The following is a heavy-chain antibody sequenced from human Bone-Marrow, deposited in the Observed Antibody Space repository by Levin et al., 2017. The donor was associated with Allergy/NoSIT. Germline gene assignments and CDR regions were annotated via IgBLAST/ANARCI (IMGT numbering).Heavy chain of an antibody. J-gene: IGHJ3*01. Sequence: PGGSLRLSCAASGFTFSNYNMIWVRQAPGKGLAWVSYISSSSGTIYYADSVKGRFTISRDNAKNSLYLQMNSLRDEDTAVYFCARDKGTTFAFDFWGQGTMVTVSS. CDR3: ARDKGTTFAFDF. D-gene: IGHD1-1*01. CDR1: GFTFSNYN. V-gene: IGHV3-48*02. CDR2: ISSSSGTI.